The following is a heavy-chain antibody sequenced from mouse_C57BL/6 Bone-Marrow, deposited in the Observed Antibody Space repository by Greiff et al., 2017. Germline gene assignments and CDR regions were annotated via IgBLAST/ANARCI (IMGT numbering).Heavy chain of an antibody. CDR3: ARLGYDGYYYY. Sequence: QVQLQQPGAELVKPGASVKLSCKASGYTFTSYWMHWVKQRPGQGLEWIGMIHPNSGSTNYNEKFKSKATLTVDKSSSTAYMQLSSLTSEDSAVYYCARLGYDGYYYYWGQGTTLTVSS. V-gene: IGHV1-64*01. J-gene: IGHJ2*01. D-gene: IGHD2-3*01. CDR2: IHPNSGST. CDR1: GYTFTSYW.